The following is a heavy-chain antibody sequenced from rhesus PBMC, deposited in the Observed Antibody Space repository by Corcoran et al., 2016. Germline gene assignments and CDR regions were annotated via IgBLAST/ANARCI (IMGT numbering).Heavy chain of an antibody. CDR3: AKGKYCTGSGCLFGYFDY. CDR1: GFTFSSYG. CDR2: INRVEGST. D-gene: IGHD2-21*01. Sequence: EVQLVETGGGLVQPGGSLKLSCAASGFTFSSYGMSWVRQAPGKGLEWVSAINRVEGSTYDADSVQVRFTSTRDNSKTPRSLQMNSLGAEDTAVYYCAKGKYCTGSGCLFGYFDYWGQGVLVTVSS. J-gene: IGHJ4*01. V-gene: IGHV3S5*01.